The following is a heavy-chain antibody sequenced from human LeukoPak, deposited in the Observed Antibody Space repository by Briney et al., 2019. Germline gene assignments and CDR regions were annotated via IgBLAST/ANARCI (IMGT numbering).Heavy chain of an antibody. V-gene: IGHV3-7*03. CDR2: TNKDGSEK. Sequence: SGGSLRLSCAASGFTFSSYWMTWARPAPGKGLEWVANTNKDGSEKWYVDSVKGRFTISRDNAKNSLYLQMNSLKAGDTALYYCVRDGNDGLNDWEYWGQGALVTVSS. J-gene: IGHJ1*01. CDR3: VRDGNDGLNDWEY. CDR1: GFTFSSYW. D-gene: IGHD1-1*01.